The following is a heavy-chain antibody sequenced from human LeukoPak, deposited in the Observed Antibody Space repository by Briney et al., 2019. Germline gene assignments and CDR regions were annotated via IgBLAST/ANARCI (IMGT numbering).Heavy chain of an antibody. CDR3: ARYGSGSYLDPFDI. CDR2: IYTSGST. Sequence: SETLSLTCTVSGGSISSYYWSWIRQPAGKGLEWIGRIYTSGSTNYNPSLRSRVNMSIDTSKNQFSLKVISGTAADTAVYYCARYGSGSYLDPFDIWGQGTMVIVSS. J-gene: IGHJ3*02. D-gene: IGHD3-10*01. V-gene: IGHV4-4*07. CDR1: GGSISSYY.